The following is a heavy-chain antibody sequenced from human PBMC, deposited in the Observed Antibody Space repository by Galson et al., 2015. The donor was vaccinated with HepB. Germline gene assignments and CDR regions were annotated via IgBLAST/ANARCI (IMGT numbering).Heavy chain of an antibody. D-gene: IGHD6-13*01. CDR2: IYPRTSET. CDR3: ARRTAAAVTWFGP. J-gene: IGHJ5*02. V-gene: IGHV5-51*01. CDR1: GYSFSMFW. Sequence: QSGAEVKKPGESLKISCEGSGYSFSMFWIGWVRQMPGRGLEWMGAIYPRTSETRYSPSFEGQVTISADKSISTAYLQWNSLKASDTAMYYCARRTAAAVTWFGPWGQGTLVTVSS.